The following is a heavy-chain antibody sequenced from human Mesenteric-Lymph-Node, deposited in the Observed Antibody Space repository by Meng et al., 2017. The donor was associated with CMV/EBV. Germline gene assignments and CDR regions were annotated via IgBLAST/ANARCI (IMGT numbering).Heavy chain of an antibody. V-gene: IGHV4-61*01. CDR2: IHYSGST. CDR1: GGSLNSGSYY. Sequence: GSLRLSCTVSGGSLNSGSYYWSWIRQSPGREVEWIGYIHYSGSTNYSPSLKSRVTISVDTSKNQFSLKLSSVTAADTAVYYCAREIPSSTSYGMDVWGQGTTVTVSS. CDR3: AREIPSSTSYGMDV. D-gene: IGHD6-13*01. J-gene: IGHJ6*02.